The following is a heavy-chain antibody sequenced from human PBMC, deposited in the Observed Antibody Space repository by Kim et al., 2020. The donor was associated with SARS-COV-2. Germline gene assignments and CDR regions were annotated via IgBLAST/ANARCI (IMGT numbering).Heavy chain of an antibody. V-gene: IGHV3-15*07. CDR2: IKSKANGGTT. J-gene: IGHJ6*02. D-gene: IGHD2-21*02. CDR3: TSDVGDYCGGDCYSRV. Sequence: GGSLRLSCAASGFIFNNAWMNWVRQAPGKGLEWVGRIKSKANGGTTGYAAPVKGRFTISRDDSKNTLYLQMTSLKTEDTAVYYCTSDVGDYCGGDCYSRVSGQGTTVTVSS. CDR1: GFIFNNAW.